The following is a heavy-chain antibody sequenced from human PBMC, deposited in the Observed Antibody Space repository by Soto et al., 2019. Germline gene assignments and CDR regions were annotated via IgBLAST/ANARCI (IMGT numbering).Heavy chain of an antibody. CDR2: ISGGGGST. CDR1: GFTFSNYA. J-gene: IGHJ4*02. CDR3: ATDEGAELLFGLVTISHFDS. D-gene: IGHD3-3*01. V-gene: IGHV3-23*01. Sequence: EVQLLESGGGLVQPGGSLRLSCAASGFTFSNYAMGWVRQAPGKGLEWVSGISGGGGSTYYADSVEGRFTISRDKSKNQLFLQMNSLGEEDTALYYCATDEGAELLFGLVTISHFDSWGQGTLVTVSS.